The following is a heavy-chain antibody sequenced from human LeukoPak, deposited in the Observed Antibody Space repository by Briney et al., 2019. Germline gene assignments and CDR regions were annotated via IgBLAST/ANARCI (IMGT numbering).Heavy chain of an antibody. D-gene: IGHD3-10*01. Sequence: GGSLRLSCAASGLTFSDYTMNWVRQAPGKGLELVSSISTSSSYIYFADSVRGRFTISRDNAKNSLYLQMNSLRAEDTAVYYCARGAYGSGTSLGYWGPGTLVTVSS. CDR3: ARGAYGSGTSLGY. CDR2: ISTSSSYI. J-gene: IGHJ4*02. CDR1: GLTFSDYT. V-gene: IGHV3-21*06.